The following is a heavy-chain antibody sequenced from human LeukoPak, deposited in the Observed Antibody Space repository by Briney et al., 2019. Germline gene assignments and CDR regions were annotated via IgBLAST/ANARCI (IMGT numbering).Heavy chain of an antibody. D-gene: IGHD3-22*01. CDR2: ISYDGSNK. Sequence: GGSLRLSCAASGFTFSSYGMHWVRQAPGKGLEWVVVISYDGSNKYYADSVKGRFTISRDNSKNTLYLQMNSLRAEDTAVYYCAKKGYYDGSGYYMYYFDHWGQGTLVTVSS. CDR3: AKKGYYDGSGYYMYYFDH. J-gene: IGHJ4*02. CDR1: GFTFSSYG. V-gene: IGHV3-30*18.